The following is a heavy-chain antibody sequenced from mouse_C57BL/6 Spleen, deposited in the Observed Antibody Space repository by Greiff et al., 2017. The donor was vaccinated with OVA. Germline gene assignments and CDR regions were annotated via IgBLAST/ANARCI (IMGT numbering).Heavy chain of an antibody. J-gene: IGHJ1*03. CDR2: IRNKANGYTT. CDR1: GFTFTAYY. Sequence: DVQLVESGGGLVQPGGSLSLSCAASGFTFTAYYMSWVRQPPGKALEWLGFIRNKANGYTTEYSASVKGRFTISRDNSQSILYIKMNALRAEDSATYYCARYTHYGMGWYFDVWGTGTTVTVSS. D-gene: IGHD1-1*01. V-gene: IGHV7-3*01. CDR3: ARYTHYGMGWYFDV.